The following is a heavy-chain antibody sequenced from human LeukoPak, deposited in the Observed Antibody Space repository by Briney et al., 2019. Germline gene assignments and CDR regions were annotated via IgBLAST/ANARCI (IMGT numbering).Heavy chain of an antibody. V-gene: IGHV3-30-3*01. CDR2: ISYDGSNK. CDR3: ARDQPTNYDFWSGYYRH. Sequence: GGSLRLSCAASGFNFNTYAMHWVRQAPGKGLEWVALISYDGSNKYYADSVKGRFTISRDNSKNTLYLQMNSLRTEDTALYYCARDQPTNYDFWSGYYRHWGQGTLVTVSS. D-gene: IGHD3-3*01. CDR1: GFNFNTYA. J-gene: IGHJ4*02.